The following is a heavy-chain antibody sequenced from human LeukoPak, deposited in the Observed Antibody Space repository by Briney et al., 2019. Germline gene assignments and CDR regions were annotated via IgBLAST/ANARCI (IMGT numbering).Heavy chain of an antibody. CDR1: GGSISSSSYY. J-gene: IGHJ4*02. CDR2: IYYSGST. Sequence: SETLSLTCTVSGGSISSSSYYWGWIRQPPGKGLEWIGRIYYSGSTYYNPSLKSRVTISVDTSKNQFSLKLSSVTAADTAVYYCARLVYDSSGYFDYWGQGTLVTVSS. CDR3: ARLVYDSSGYFDY. D-gene: IGHD3-22*01. V-gene: IGHV4-39*01.